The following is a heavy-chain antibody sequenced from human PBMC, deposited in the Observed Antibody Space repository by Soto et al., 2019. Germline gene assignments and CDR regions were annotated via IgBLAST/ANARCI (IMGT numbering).Heavy chain of an antibody. CDR3: GRGDKAVVRKGVDV. CDR2: IDPSDSST. J-gene: IGHJ6*04. D-gene: IGHD5-18*01. CDR1: GSTLTTYY. V-gene: IGHV5-10-1*01. Sequence: YLKTSFSPPGSTLTTYYIASALLLPGKGLEWVGRIDPSDSSTTYTPSFQGHATISADKSITTAYLQWSSLEASESAMYYCGRGDKAVVRKGVDVWGKGSPVTINS.